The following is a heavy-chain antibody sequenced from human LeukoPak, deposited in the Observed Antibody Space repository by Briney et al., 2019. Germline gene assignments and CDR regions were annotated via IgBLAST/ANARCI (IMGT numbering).Heavy chain of an antibody. CDR1: GGSISSYY. D-gene: IGHD1-26*01. Sequence: SETLSLTCTVSGGSISSYYWSWIRQPPGKGLEWIGYIYDSGNTNYNPSLKSRVTISVDTSKNQFSLKLSSVTAVDTAVYYCARVMRSGSPFDYWGQGTLVTVSS. CDR2: IYDSGNT. V-gene: IGHV4-59*08. CDR3: ARVMRSGSPFDY. J-gene: IGHJ4*02.